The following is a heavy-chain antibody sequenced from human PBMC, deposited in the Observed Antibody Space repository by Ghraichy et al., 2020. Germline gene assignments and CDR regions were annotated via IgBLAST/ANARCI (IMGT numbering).Heavy chain of an antibody. Sequence: GKSLNISCKGSGYSFTSYWIGWVRQMPGKGLEWMGIIYPGDSDTRYSPSFQGQVTISADKSISTAYLQWSSLKASDTAMYYCARLGWLPWFGESPRAFDIWGQGTMVTVSS. J-gene: IGHJ3*02. CDR1: GYSFTSYW. D-gene: IGHD3-10*01. CDR3: ARLGWLPWFGESPRAFDI. CDR2: IYPGDSDT. V-gene: IGHV5-51*01.